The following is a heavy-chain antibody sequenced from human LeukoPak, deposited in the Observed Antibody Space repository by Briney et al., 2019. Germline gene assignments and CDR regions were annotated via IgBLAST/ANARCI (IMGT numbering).Heavy chain of an antibody. D-gene: IGHD2-2*01. CDR3: ARVREGSNYRLRDY. Sequence: ASVKVSCKASGYTFNNYGISWVRQAPGQGLEWMGWISAYNGNTNYAQKLQGRVTMTTDTSTSTAYMELRSLRSDDTAVYYCARVREGSNYRLRDYWGQGTLVTVFS. V-gene: IGHV1-18*01. CDR2: ISAYNGNT. J-gene: IGHJ4*02. CDR1: GYTFNNYG.